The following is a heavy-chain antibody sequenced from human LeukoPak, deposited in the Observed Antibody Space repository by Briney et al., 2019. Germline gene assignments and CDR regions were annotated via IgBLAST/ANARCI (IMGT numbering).Heavy chain of an antibody. CDR2: IYTSGST. V-gene: IGHV4-61*02. Sequence: PSETLSLTCTVSGGSISSGSYYWSWIRQPAGKGLGWIGRIYTSGSTNYNPSLKSRVTISVDTSKNQFSLKLSSVTAADTAVYYCARAPHYCSGGSRYSYYYYMDVWGKGTTVTVSS. D-gene: IGHD2-15*01. CDR1: GGSISSGSYY. J-gene: IGHJ6*03. CDR3: ARAPHYCSGGSRYSYYYYMDV.